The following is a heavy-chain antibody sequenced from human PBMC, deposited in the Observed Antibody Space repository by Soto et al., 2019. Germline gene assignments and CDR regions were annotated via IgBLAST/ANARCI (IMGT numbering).Heavy chain of an antibody. J-gene: IGHJ4*02. CDR3: ASHVDTARGVDY. Sequence: SETLSLTCTVSGGSISSYYWSWIRQPPGKGLEWIGYIYYSGSTNYNPSLKSRVTISVDTSKNQFSLKLSSVTAADTAVYYCASHVDTARGVDYWGQGTLVTVSS. V-gene: IGHV4-59*12. D-gene: IGHD5-18*01. CDR2: IYYSGST. CDR1: GGSISSYY.